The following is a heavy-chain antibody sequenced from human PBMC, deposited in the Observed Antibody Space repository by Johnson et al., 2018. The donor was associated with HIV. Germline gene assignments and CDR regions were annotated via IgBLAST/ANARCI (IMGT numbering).Heavy chain of an antibody. V-gene: IGHV3-30-3*01. CDR1: GFTFSSYA. Sequence: QVLLVESGGGLVQPGGSLRLSCAASGFTFSSYALHWVRQAPGKGLEWVAVISYDGSNKYYADSVKGRLTISRDNSKNTLYLQMSSLRAEDTAMYYCGRSITMIVFTFDIWGQGTMVTVSS. CDR2: ISYDGSNK. D-gene: IGHD3-22*01. J-gene: IGHJ3*02. CDR3: GRSITMIVFTFDI.